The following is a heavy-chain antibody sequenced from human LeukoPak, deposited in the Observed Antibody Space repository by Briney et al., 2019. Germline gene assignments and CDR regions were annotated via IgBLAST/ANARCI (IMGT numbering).Heavy chain of an antibody. J-gene: IGHJ4*02. CDR2: IYYSGST. CDR1: GGSIRSYY. V-gene: IGHV4-59*08. CDR3: ASLTTVTQGYFDS. D-gene: IGHD4-17*01. Sequence: SETLSLTCTVSGGSIRSYYWSWIRQPPGKGLEWIGYIYYSGSTNYNPSLKSRLTISVDTSKNQFSLKLSSVTATDTAVYYCASLTTVTQGYFDSWGQGTLVTVSS.